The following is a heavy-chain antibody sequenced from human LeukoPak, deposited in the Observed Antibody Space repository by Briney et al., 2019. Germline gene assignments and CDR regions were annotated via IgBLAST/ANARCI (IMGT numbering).Heavy chain of an antibody. Sequence: SVKVSCKASGGTFSSYAISWVRQAPGQGLEWMGRIIPIFVTENYAQKFQGRVTITTDESTSTAYMELSSLRSEDTAVYYCARSAMVTFDYWGQGTLVTVSS. CDR1: GGTFSSYA. D-gene: IGHD5-18*01. J-gene: IGHJ4*02. V-gene: IGHV1-69*05. CDR2: IIPIFVTE. CDR3: ARSAMVTFDY.